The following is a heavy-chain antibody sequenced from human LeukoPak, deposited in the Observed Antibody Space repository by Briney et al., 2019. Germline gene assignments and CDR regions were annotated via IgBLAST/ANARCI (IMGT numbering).Heavy chain of an antibody. J-gene: IGHJ4*02. CDR1: GFTVSSNY. CDR3: AKGRGVRCSSTSCYTYYFDY. V-gene: IGHV3-23*01. D-gene: IGHD2-2*02. Sequence: GGSLRLSCAASGFTVSSNYMSWVRQAPGKGLEWVSAISGSGGSTYYADSVKGRFTISRDNSKNTLYLQMNSLRAEDTAVYYCAKGRGVRCSSTSCYTYYFDYWGQGTLVTVSS. CDR2: ISGSGGST.